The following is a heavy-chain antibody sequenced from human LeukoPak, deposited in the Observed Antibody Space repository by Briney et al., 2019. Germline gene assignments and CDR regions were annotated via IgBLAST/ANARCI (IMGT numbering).Heavy chain of an antibody. J-gene: IGHJ4*02. CDR3: ARDHVVVVVAATSGLDY. Sequence: GASVKVSCKASGGTFSSYAISWVRQAPGQGLEWMGRIIPILGIANYAQKFQGRVTITADKSTSTAYMELSSLRSEDTAVYYCARDHVVVVVAATSGLDYWGQGTLVTVSS. CDR2: IIPILGIA. CDR1: GGTFSSYA. D-gene: IGHD2-15*01. V-gene: IGHV1-69*04.